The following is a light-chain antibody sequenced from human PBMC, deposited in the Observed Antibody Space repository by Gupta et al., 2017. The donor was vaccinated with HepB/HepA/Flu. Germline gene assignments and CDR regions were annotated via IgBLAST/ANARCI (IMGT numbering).Light chain of an antibody. Sequence: QSALTQPASVSGSPGQSLTISCTGTSSDVGNYNLVSWYQQYPGKDPKLMIFDVTKRPSGVSSRFSGSKSGNTASLTISGLQAEDEADYYCCSYAGFSTPYVFGTGTRVSVL. CDR3: CSYAGFSTPYV. V-gene: IGLV2-23*02. CDR2: DVT. J-gene: IGLJ1*01. CDR1: SSDVGNYNL.